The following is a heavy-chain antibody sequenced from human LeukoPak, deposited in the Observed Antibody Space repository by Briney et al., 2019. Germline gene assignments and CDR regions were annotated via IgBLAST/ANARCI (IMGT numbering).Heavy chain of an antibody. CDR1: GFTFDDYA. V-gene: IGHV3-9*01. Sequence: GGSLRLSCAASGFTFDDYAMHWVRQAPGKGLEWVSGISWNSGSIGYADSVKGRFTISRDNAKNSLYLQMNSLRAEDTALYYCAKDGPAYGSGSYYHFDYWGQGTLVTVSS. CDR2: ISWNSGSI. CDR3: AKDGPAYGSGSYYHFDY. J-gene: IGHJ4*02. D-gene: IGHD3-10*01.